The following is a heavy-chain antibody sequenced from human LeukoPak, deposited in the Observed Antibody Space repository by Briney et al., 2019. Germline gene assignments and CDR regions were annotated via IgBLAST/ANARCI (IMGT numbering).Heavy chain of an antibody. J-gene: IGHJ3*02. CDR1: GFTFSSYW. V-gene: IGHV3-7*01. D-gene: IGHD1-26*01. CDR3: ARVRSAGGSYWVDNAFDI. Sequence: PGGSLRLSCAASGFTFSSYWMSWVRQAPGKGLEWVANIKQDGSEKYYVDSVKGRFTISRDNAKNSLYLQMNSLRAEDTAVYYCARVRSAGGSYWVDNAFDIWGQGTMVTVSS. CDR2: IKQDGSEK.